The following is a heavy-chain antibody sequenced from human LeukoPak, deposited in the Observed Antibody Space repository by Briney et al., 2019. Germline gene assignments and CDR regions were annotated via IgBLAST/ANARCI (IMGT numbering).Heavy chain of an antibody. CDR2: IRAYNGNT. J-gene: IGHJ6*04. CDR3: ARGGGSGYVSYYYYGMDV. D-gene: IGHD5-12*01. CDR1: GYTFTSYG. Sequence: GASVKVSCKASGYTFTSYGISWVRQAPGQGLEWMGWIRAYNGNTNYAQKLQGRVTMTTDTSTSTAYMELRSLRSDDTAVYYCARGGGSGYVSYYYYGMDVWGKGTTVTVSS. V-gene: IGHV1-18*04.